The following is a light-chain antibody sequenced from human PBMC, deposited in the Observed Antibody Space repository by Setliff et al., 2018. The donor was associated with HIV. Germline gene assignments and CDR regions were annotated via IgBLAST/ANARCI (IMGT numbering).Light chain of an antibody. CDR1: SSDVGGYNL. Sequence: QSALTQPASVSVSPGQSITIFCTGTSSDVGGYNLVSWYRHHPDKAPKLIIYEVRERPSGVSNRFSGSKSGNTASLTISGLQAEDEADYYCCSFAGSNTDVFGPGTKVTVL. CDR2: EVR. CDR3: CSFAGSNTDV. J-gene: IGLJ1*01. V-gene: IGLV2-23*02.